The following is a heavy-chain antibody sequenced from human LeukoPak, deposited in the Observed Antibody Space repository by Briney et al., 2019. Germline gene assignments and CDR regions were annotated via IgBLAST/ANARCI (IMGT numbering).Heavy chain of an antibody. CDR1: GGSISSYY. CDR3: ARGGEWELLMGGFDY. D-gene: IGHD1-26*01. Sequence: PSETLSLTCTVSGGSISSYYWSWIRQPAGKGLEWIGRIYTSGSTNYNPSPKSRVTMSVDTSKNQFSLKLSSVTAADTAVYYCARGGEWELLMGGFDYWGQGTLVTVSS. J-gene: IGHJ4*02. V-gene: IGHV4-4*07. CDR2: IYTSGST.